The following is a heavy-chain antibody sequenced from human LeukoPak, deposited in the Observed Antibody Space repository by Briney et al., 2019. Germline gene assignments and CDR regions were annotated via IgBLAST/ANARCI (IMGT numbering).Heavy chain of an antibody. CDR1: GFTFSSYA. V-gene: IGHV3-23*01. Sequence: GGSLRLSCAASGFTFSSYAMSWVREAPGKWLGWVSAISGSGGSTYYADSVKGRFTISRDNSKNTLFLQMHSLRAEDTAVYYCAKDEYAGNYYDSSGYHDAFDIWGQGTMVTVSS. CDR3: AKDEYAGNYYDSSGYHDAFDI. J-gene: IGHJ3*02. CDR2: ISGSGGST. D-gene: IGHD3-22*01.